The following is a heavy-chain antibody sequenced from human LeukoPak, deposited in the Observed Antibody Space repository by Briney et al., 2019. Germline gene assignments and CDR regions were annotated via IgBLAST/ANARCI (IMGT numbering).Heavy chain of an antibody. CDR1: GYIFTSYW. CDR2: IYPGDSDT. CDR3: ATSFGADTRSGAFDI. V-gene: IGHV5-51*01. J-gene: IGHJ3*02. Sequence: GESLKISCKGSGYIFTSYWIGWVRQMPGKGLEWMGIIYPGDSDTRYSPSFQGQVTISADKSISTAYLQWSSLKASDTAMYYCATSFGADTRSGAFDIWGQGTMVTVSS. D-gene: IGHD3-10*01.